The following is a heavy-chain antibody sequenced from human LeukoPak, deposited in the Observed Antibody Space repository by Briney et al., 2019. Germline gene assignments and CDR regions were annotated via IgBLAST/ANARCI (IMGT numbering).Heavy chain of an antibody. CDR1: GIIFTSHW. CDR3: ATLNGPLFEY. D-gene: IGHD2-8*01. V-gene: IGHV3-7*01. J-gene: IGHJ4*02. Sequence: PGGSLRLSCAASGIIFTSHWMSWVRQAPGKGLEWVANIKQDGSAKNYVDSVRGRFTISRDNAKNSLYLQMSSLRAEDTAAYYCATLNGPLFEYWGPGTLVTVSS. CDR2: IKQDGSAK.